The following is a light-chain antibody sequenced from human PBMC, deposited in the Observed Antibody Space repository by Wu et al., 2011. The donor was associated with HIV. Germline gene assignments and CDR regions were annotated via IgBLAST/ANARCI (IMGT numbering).Light chain of an antibody. Sequence: LMTQSPGTLSVSPGERATLSCRASQSVNINLAWYQQKPGQAPRLLIYGASTRAAGTPARFSASGSGTEFTLTISTLQSGDVAVYYCQQYNDWPQTFGQGTKVEI. CDR2: GAS. J-gene: IGKJ1*01. V-gene: IGKV3-15*01. CDR3: QQYNDWPQT. CDR1: QSVNIN.